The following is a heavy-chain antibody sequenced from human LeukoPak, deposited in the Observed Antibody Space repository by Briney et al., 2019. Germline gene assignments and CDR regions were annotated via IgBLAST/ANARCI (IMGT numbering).Heavy chain of an antibody. CDR3: ARGPNYCSSTSCFIDP. Sequence: PSETLSLTCAVYGGSFSGYYWSWIRQPPGKGLEWIGEINHSGSTNYNPSLKSRVTISVDTSKNQFSLKLSPVTAADTAVYYCARGPNYCSSTSCFIDPWGQGTLVTVSS. CDR1: GGSFSGYY. J-gene: IGHJ5*02. D-gene: IGHD2-2*01. V-gene: IGHV4-34*01. CDR2: INHSGST.